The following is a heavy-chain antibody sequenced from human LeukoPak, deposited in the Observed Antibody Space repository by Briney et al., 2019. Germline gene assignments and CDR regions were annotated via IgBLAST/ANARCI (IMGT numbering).Heavy chain of an antibody. CDR3: ARECGGGCYPAFDY. V-gene: IGHV3-30-3*01. CDR2: ISYDGSNK. D-gene: IGHD2-21*02. CDR1: GFTFSSYA. J-gene: IGHJ4*02. Sequence: TGRSLRLSCAASGFTFSSYAMHWVRQAPGKGLEWVAVISYDGSNKYYAYSVKGRFTISRDNSKNTLYLQMNSLRAEDTAVYYCARECGGGCYPAFDYWGQGTLVTVSS.